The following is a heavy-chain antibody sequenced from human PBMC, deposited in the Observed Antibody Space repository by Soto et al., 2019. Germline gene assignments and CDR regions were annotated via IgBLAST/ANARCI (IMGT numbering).Heavy chain of an antibody. J-gene: IGHJ4*02. CDR2: INSDGSST. CDR3: ACSGRTPFDY. Sequence: PAGTLSLSCAASGFPFSSYQMPWVRQAPGKGLVWVSRINSDGSSTSYAASVKGRFTLYRDTANNTQSSQMNCPRAEDPALYYCACSGRTPFDYCAQGTLVPVSS. V-gene: IGHV3-74*01. CDR1: GFPFSSYQ.